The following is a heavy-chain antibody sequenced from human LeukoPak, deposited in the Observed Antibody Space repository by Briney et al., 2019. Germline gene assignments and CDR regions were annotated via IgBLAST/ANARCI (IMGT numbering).Heavy chain of an antibody. CDR2: FDPEDGET. V-gene: IGHV1-24*01. CDR1: GHTLTELS. J-gene: IGHJ4*02. D-gene: IGHD6-19*01. Sequence: ASVKVSCKVSGHTLTELSMHWVRQAPGKGLEWVGGFDPEDGETIYAQKFQGRVTMTEDTSTDTAYMELSSLRSEDTAVYYCATRYRSGWYYFDYWGQGTLVTVSS. CDR3: ATRYRSGWYYFDY.